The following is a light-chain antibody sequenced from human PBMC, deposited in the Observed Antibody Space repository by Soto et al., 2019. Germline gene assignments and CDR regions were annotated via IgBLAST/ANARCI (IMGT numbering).Light chain of an antibody. CDR1: SSNLGAGYD. CDR2: GNR. V-gene: IGLV1-40*01. J-gene: IGLJ1*01. Sequence: QSVLTQPPSVSGAPGQRVTISCTGSSSNLGAGYDVHWYQLLPGTAPKLLIYGNRNRPSGVPDRFSGSKSGTSASLAITGLQAEDEDDYYCQSYDNSLGVCYVLGHGTKVTV. CDR3: QSYDNSLGVCYV.